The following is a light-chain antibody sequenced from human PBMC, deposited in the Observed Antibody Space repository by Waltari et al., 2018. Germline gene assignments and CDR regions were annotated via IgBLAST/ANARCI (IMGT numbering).Light chain of an antibody. J-gene: IGLJ2*01. CDR3: SSYTSSGTLV. CDR2: DVS. V-gene: IGLV2-14*03. Sequence: QSALTQPASVSGSPGQSLPISCSGPSHYIGSYNSISWYQQHPGRAPKLMIDDVSDRPSGLSDRFSGSKSGNTASLSISGLQAEDEADYYCSSYTSSGTLVFGGGTKLTVL. CDR1: SHYIGSYNS.